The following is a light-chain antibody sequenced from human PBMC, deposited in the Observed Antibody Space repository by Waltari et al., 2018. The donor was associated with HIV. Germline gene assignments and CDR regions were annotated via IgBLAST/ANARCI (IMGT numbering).Light chain of an antibody. CDR3: QQYGNSPLT. Sequence: EIVLTQSPGTLSLSPGERATLSCRASQSISSSDLAWYQQKPGQAPRLLIYGASSGATGIPDRFSGSGSGTDFTLTISRPEPEDFAVYYCQQYGNSPLTFGGGTKVEIK. J-gene: IGKJ4*01. CDR1: QSISSSD. V-gene: IGKV3-20*01. CDR2: GAS.